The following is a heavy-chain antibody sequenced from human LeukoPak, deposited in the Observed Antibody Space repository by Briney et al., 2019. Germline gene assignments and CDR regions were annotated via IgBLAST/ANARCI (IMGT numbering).Heavy chain of an antibody. Sequence: GGSLRLSCAASGFTFSSYAMSWVRQAPGKGLEWVSAISGSGGSTYYADSVKGRFTISRDNSKNTLYLQMNSLRVEDTAVYYCAKHCLGDSSGYYYLANFDYWGQGTLVTVSS. CDR3: AKHCLGDSSGYYYLANFDY. D-gene: IGHD3-22*01. V-gene: IGHV3-23*01. J-gene: IGHJ4*02. CDR1: GFTFSSYA. CDR2: ISGSGGST.